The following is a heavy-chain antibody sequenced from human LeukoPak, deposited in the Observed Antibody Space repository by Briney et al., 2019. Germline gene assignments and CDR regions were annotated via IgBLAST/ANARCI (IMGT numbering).Heavy chain of an antibody. CDR1: GGSISSSSYY. Sequence: TSETLSLTCTVSGGSISSSSYYWGWIRQPPGKGLEWIGSIYYSGSTYYNPSLKSRVTISVDTSKNQFSLKLSSVTAADTAVYYCARGLGSSGWCKRILDYWGQGTLVTVSS. CDR3: ARGLGSSGWCKRILDY. CDR2: IYYSGST. D-gene: IGHD6-19*01. J-gene: IGHJ4*02. V-gene: IGHV4-39*01.